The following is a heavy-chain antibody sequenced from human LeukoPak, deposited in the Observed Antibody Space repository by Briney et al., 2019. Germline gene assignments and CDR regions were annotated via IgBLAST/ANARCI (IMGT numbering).Heavy chain of an antibody. CDR2: IKTESEGGTT. V-gene: IGHV3-15*01. D-gene: IGHD3-10*01. CDR1: GFTVNNAW. J-gene: IGHJ6*03. CDR3: TTEAQGDDYFYYHMDV. Sequence: GGSLRLSCAVSGFTVNNAWMSWVRQAPGKGLEWIGRIKTESEGGTTDYAAPVKGRFTISRDDSKNTLYLQMNSLKTEDTAVYYCTTEAQGDDYFYYHMDVWGKGTTVTVSS.